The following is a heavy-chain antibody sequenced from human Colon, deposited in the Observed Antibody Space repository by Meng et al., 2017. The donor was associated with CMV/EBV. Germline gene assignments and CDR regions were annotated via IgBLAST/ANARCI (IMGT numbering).Heavy chain of an antibody. CDR2: TTWNGRTT. CDR3: ARADHSLSCLPGLFDF. V-gene: IGHV3-20*04. CDR1: GSTSDDYG. Sequence: GGSLRPSCAASGSTSDDYGMAWVRPAPGRGREWVGTTTWNGRTTGHADSVQGRFTITRDNAKNTLYLEMNFLRAEDTALYYCARADHSLSCLPGLFDFWGQGIPVTVSS. J-gene: IGHJ4*02. D-gene: IGHD1-26*01.